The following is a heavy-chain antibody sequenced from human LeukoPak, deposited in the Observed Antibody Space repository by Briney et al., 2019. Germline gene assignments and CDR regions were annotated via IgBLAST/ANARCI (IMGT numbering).Heavy chain of an antibody. Sequence: SETLSLTCTVSGGSISSSSYYWGWIRQTPGKGLEWIGKIDHTGSTIYNPSLKSRLTISVDTPKNQFSLELSSVTAADTAVYYCARGRYCDSTNCPYEGGFYYMDVWGQGTMVTVSS. D-gene: IGHD2-2*01. CDR1: GGSISSSSYY. CDR3: ARGRYCDSTNCPYEGGFYYMDV. V-gene: IGHV4-39*07. J-gene: IGHJ3*01. CDR2: IDHTGST.